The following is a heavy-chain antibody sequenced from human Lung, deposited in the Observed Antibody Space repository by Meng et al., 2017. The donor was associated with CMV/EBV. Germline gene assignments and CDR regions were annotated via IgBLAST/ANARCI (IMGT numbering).Heavy chain of an antibody. CDR1: GFTFSTYS. D-gene: IGHD3-22*01. V-gene: IGHV3-48*04. Sequence: GGSLRLXXVGSGFTFSTYSMIWVRQAPGQGLELVSYISSSSSTIYYGDSVKGRFTISRDNARNSIYLQMNSLRPEDTAVYYCARVRTYFDHSGYLDYWGQGTLVTVSS. J-gene: IGHJ4*02. CDR2: ISSSSSTI. CDR3: ARVRTYFDHSGYLDY.